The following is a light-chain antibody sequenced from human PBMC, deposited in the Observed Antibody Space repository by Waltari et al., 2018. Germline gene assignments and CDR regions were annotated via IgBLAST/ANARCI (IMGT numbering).Light chain of an antibody. CDR1: QSISNW. J-gene: IGKJ2*01. Sequence: DIQMTQPPSSPSAPVGDRVTITCRASQSISNWLAWYQQKPGKAPILLIYKASILKSGVPSRFSGSGSGTQFTLTISSLQPGDFATYYCQQYNTYSSFGQGTKLEIK. CDR2: KAS. CDR3: QQYNTYSS. V-gene: IGKV1-5*03.